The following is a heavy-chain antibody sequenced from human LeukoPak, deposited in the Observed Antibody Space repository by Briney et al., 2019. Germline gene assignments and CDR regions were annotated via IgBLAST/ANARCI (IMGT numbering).Heavy chain of an antibody. CDR3: ARCSGWAFKN. Sequence: PGGSLRLSCAASGFTFSNYNMNWVRHAPGKGLEWVSSITSSSSYIYYADSVKGRFTISRDSAKNSLYLQMDSLRVEDTAIYYCARCSGWAFKNWGQGTLVTVSS. CDR2: ITSSSSYI. J-gene: IGHJ4*02. CDR1: GFTFSNYN. V-gene: IGHV3-21*01. D-gene: IGHD6-19*01.